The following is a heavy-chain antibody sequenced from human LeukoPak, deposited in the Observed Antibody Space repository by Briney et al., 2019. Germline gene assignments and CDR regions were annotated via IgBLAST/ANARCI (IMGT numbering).Heavy chain of an antibody. J-gene: IGHJ4*02. D-gene: IGHD5-12*01. CDR2: IYTSGST. CDR3: ARERRRGYSGYPELDY. Sequence: SETLSLTCTVSGGSISSYYWSWIRQPAGKGLKWIGRIYTSGSTNYNPSLKSRVTISVDTSKNQFSLKLSSVTAADTAVYYCARERRRGYSGYPELDYWGQGTLVTVSS. V-gene: IGHV4-4*07. CDR1: GGSISSYY.